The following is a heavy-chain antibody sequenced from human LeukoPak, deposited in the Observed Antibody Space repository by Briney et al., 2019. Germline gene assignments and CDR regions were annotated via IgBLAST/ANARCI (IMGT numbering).Heavy chain of an antibody. V-gene: IGHV1-18*01. CDR3: ASSKIMVTATYYYYYYMDV. CDR1: GYTFTSYG. D-gene: IGHD2-21*02. CDR2: ISAYNGNT. J-gene: IGHJ6*03. Sequence: ASVKVSCKASGYTFTSYGISWVRQAPGQGLEWMGWISAYNGNTNYAQKLQGRVTMTRDTSISTAYMELSSLRSEDTAMYYCASSKIMVTATYYYYYYMDVWGKGTTVTVSS.